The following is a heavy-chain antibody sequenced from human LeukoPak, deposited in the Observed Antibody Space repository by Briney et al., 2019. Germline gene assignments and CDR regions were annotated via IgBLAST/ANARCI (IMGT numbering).Heavy chain of an antibody. CDR1: DISGYY. V-gene: IGHV4-59*08. CDR2: ISYSGET. CDR3: ARTTHSTEWPYFDY. J-gene: IGHJ4*02. Sequence: SETLSLTCTVSDISGYYWSWIRQPPGKELEWIAYISYSGETNYDTSLKSRVTISLDTSRNQFSLKLSSVTAADTAVYYCARTTHSTEWPYFDYWGQGILVTVFS. D-gene: IGHD2-15*01.